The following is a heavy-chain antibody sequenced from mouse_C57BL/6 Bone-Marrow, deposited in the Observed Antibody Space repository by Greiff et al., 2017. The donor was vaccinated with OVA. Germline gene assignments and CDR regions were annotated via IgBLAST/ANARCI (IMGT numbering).Heavy chain of an antibody. Sequence: QVQLQQSGAELVRPGASVKLSCKASGYTFTDYYINWVKQRPGQGLEWIARIYPGSGNTYYNEKFKGKATLTAEKSSSTAYMQLSSLTSEDSAVYFCASSLNYGSRRAWFAYWGQGTLVTVSA. CDR1: GYTFTDYY. CDR3: ASSLNYGSRRAWFAY. D-gene: IGHD1-1*01. CDR2: IYPGSGNT. V-gene: IGHV1-76*01. J-gene: IGHJ3*01.